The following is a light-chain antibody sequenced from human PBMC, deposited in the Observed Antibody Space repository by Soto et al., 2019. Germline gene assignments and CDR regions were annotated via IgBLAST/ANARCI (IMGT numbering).Light chain of an antibody. CDR1: QSISDY. CDR3: QHNYAAMYT. J-gene: IGKJ2*01. CDR2: SAS. Sequence: DIQLTQSPSSLSASVGDRVTITCRASQSISDYLNWYQHRPGKAPNLLIYSASSLHTGVPSRFSGRGSGTDFTLTISSLQPEDFATYSCQHNYAAMYTFGQGTKLEI. V-gene: IGKV1-39*01.